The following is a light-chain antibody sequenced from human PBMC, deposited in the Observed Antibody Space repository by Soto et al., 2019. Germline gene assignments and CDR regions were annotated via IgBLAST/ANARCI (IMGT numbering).Light chain of an antibody. J-gene: IGLJ2*01. CDR2: EVS. V-gene: IGLV2-8*01. CDR3: SSYAGSNNVI. CDR1: SSDVGGYNY. Sequence: QSALTQPPSASGSPGQSVTISCTGTSSDVGGYNYVSWYQQHPGKAPKLMIYEVSKRPSGVPDRFSGSKSGITASLTVSGLQAEDEAGYYCSSYAGSNNVIFGGGTKLTVL.